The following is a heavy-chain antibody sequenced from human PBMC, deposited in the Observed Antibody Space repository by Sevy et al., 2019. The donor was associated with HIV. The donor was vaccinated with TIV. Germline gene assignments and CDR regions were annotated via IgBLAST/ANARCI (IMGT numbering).Heavy chain of an antibody. Sequence: GGSLRLSCAASGFILSDYYMSWVRQAPGKGLEWVSYISGSGDDTIYYADSVKGRFTIARDNTKNSLYLQMNCLRAEDTAVYYCARDHVKDGDLGDYYYYAMDVWGQGTTVTVSS. D-gene: IGHD4-17*01. CDR1: GFILSDYY. J-gene: IGHJ6*02. CDR2: ISGSGDDTI. CDR3: ARDHVKDGDLGDYYYYAMDV. V-gene: IGHV3-11*01.